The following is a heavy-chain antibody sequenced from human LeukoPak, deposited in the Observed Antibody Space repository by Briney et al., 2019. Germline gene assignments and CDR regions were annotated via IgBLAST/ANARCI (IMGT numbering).Heavy chain of an antibody. D-gene: IGHD3-16*02. J-gene: IGHJ5*02. CDR3: SKTYRADP. V-gene: IGHV3-23*01. CDR2: ISGSEDRT. Sequence: GGSLRLSCVGSGFSFNNYAMSWVRQAPGKGLAWVSGISGSEDRTHYADSVKGRFTISRDHSKNTVFLQMNSLRVDDTAVYYCSKTYRADPWGQGTLVSVSS. CDR1: GFSFNNYA.